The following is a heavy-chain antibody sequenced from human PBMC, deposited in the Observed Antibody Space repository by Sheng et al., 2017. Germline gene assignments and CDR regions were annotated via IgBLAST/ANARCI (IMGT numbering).Heavy chain of an antibody. V-gene: IGHV4-34*01. CDR2: INHSGST. CDR1: GGSFSGYY. J-gene: IGHJ6*02. D-gene: IGHD2-2*01. Sequence: QVQLQQWGAGLLKPSETMSLTCAVYGGSFSGYYWSWIRQPPGKGLEWIGEINHSGSTNYNPSLKSRVTISVDTSKNQFSLKLSSVTAADTAVYYCARGLKGYCSSTSCYFYYYYGMDVWGQGTTVT. CDR3: ARGLKGYCSSTSCYFYYYYGMDV.